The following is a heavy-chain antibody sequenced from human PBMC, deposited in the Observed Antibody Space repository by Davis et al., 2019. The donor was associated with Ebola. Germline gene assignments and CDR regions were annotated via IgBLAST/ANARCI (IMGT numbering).Heavy chain of an antibody. CDR3: ASSQWLRAYNWFDP. D-gene: IGHD5-12*01. J-gene: IGHJ5*02. V-gene: IGHV1-18*04. CDR2: ISTHNGDT. CDR1: GYRLDTYG. Sequence: AASVKVSCKTSGYRLDTYGISWVRQAPGHGLEWMGWISTHNGDTNYAQKVQGRVTMTTDTSTSTAYMELRSLRSDDTAVYYCASSQWLRAYNWFDPWGQGTLVTVSS.